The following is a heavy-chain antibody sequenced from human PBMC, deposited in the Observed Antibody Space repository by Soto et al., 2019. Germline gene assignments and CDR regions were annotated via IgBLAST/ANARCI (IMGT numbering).Heavy chain of an antibody. V-gene: IGHV1-24*01. D-gene: IGHD6-13*01. CDR1: GYTLTGLS. CDR2: FDLENGET. J-gene: IGHJ4*02. CDR3: ALEAWRSNEFDH. Sequence: ASVKVSCKVSGYTLTGLSIHWVRQAPGEGLEWMGGFDLENGETIYAQRFQGRVTMTEESSADTPYMELSSLRSEDTAVYYCALEAWRSNEFDHWGQGTTVTVSS.